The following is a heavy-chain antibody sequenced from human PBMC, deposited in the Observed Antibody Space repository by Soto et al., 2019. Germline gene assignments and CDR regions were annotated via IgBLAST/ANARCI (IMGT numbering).Heavy chain of an antibody. CDR1: GGSISSGDYY. D-gene: IGHD1-1*01. CDR3: ARVEPSNWYFDL. J-gene: IGHJ2*01. V-gene: IGHV4-30-4*01. Sequence: QVQLQESGPGLVKPSQTLSLTCTVSGGSISSGDYYWSWIRQPPGKGLEWIGYIYYSGSTYYNPSLKSRVTISVDTXKNQFSLXXXXVXXADTAVYYCARVEPSNWYFDLWGRGTLVTVSS. CDR2: IYYSGST.